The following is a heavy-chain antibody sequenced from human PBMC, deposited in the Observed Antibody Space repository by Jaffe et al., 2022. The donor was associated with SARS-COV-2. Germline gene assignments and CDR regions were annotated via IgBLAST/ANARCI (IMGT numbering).Heavy chain of an antibody. CDR1: GFTFDDYA. D-gene: IGHD3-10*01. V-gene: IGHV3-9*01. J-gene: IGHJ6*02. CDR2: ISWNSGSI. CDR3: AKVLVVRGVMGGMDV. Sequence: EVQLVESGGGLVQPGRSLRLSCAASGFTFDDYAMHWVRQAPGKGLEWVSGISWNSGSIGYADSVKGRFTISRDNAKNSLYLQMNSLRAEDTALYYCAKVLVVRGVMGGMDVWGQGTTVTVSS.